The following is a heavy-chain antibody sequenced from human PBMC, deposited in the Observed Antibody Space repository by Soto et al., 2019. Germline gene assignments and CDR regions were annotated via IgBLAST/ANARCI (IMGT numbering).Heavy chain of an antibody. Sequence: ASETLSLTCTVSGGSIRSGHYYWTWIRQRPEKGLEWIGFIFNSGNAYYNPSLKSRLAISVDTSKNQFSLKVDSVTAADTAMYYCARADNDYYVDSWGQGALVTVSS. CDR3: ARADNDYYVDS. CDR2: IFNSGNA. V-gene: IGHV4-31*03. D-gene: IGHD2-21*02. J-gene: IGHJ4*02. CDR1: GGSIRSGHYY.